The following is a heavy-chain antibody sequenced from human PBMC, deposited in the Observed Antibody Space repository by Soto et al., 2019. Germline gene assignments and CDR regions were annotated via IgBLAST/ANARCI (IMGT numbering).Heavy chain of an antibody. Sequence: PSETLSPTCNVSGGSAISDNYYWTWVRHPPGKGLEWIGNMHNSGTTNYNRSLQHRVTLSIDTSKNQSSPKLTSATDSDAALYFCATDLRGFSQALDYWGRGTPVTVSS. CDR3: ATDLRGFSQALDY. V-gene: IGHV4-61*01. J-gene: IGHJ4*02. D-gene: IGHD5-12*01. CDR2: MHNSGTT. CDR1: GGSAISDNYY.